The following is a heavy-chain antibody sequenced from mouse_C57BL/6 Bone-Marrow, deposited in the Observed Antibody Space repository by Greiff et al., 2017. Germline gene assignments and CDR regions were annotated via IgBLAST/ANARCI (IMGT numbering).Heavy chain of an antibody. CDR1: GYTFTSYW. V-gene: IGHV1-64*01. CDR3: AREDVITTVVVHFDY. D-gene: IGHD1-1*01. J-gene: IGHJ2*01. Sequence: QVQLQQPGAELVKPGASVKLSCKASGYTFTSYWMHWVKQRPGQGLEWIGMIHPNSGSTNYNEKFKSKATLTVDKSSSTAYMQLSSLTSEDSAVYYCAREDVITTVVVHFDYWGQGTTLTVSS. CDR2: IHPNSGST.